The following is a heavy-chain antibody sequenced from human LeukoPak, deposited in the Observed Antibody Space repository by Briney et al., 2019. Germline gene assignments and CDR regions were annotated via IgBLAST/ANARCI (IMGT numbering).Heavy chain of an antibody. CDR3: ARSEAPGTVDY. CDR2: IAQDRGEE. D-gene: IGHD2-2*01. J-gene: IGHJ4*02. V-gene: IGHV3-7*04. Sequence: GGSLRLSCAASGFTFSSYWMNWVRQAPGPGLEWVAIIAQDRGEEYYVDSVKGRFTISRDNAKNSLYLQMNSLRAEDTAMYYCARSEAPGTVDYWGQGTLVTVSS. CDR1: GFTFSSYW.